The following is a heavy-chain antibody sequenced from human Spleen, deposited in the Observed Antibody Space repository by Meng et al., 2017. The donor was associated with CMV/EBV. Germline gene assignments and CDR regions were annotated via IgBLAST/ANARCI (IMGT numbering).Heavy chain of an antibody. CDR3: AKDIRASYYYDSSGYGH. Sequence: LSLTCAASGFIFSSYAMYWVRQAPGKGLEWVSGISWNSGSIGYADSVKGRFTISRDNAKNSLYLQMNSLRAEDTALYYCAKDIRASYYYDSSGYGHWGQGTLVTVSS. CDR2: ISWNSGSI. V-gene: IGHV3-9*01. D-gene: IGHD3-22*01. CDR1: GFIFSSYA. J-gene: IGHJ4*02.